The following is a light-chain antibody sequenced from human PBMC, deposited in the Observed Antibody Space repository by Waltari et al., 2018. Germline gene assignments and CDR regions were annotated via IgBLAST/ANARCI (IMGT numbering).Light chain of an antibody. Sequence: QSALTQPASVSGSPGQSITISCTGTSSDVGTYNLVSWYQQHPGKGPKLMIYEVTKRPAGVSNRFSGAKSGNTDSLTIAGLQAEDEAEYYCCSYAGSKFYVFGTGTKVTVL. CDR3: CSYAGSKFYV. V-gene: IGLV2-23*02. CDR2: EVT. J-gene: IGLJ1*01. CDR1: SSDVGTYNL.